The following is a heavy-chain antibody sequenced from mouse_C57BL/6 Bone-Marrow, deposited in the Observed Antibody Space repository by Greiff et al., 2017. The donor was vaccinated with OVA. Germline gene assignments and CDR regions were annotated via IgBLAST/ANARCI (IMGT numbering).Heavy chain of an antibody. D-gene: IGHD2-3*01. J-gene: IGHJ3*01. V-gene: IGHV5-9-1*02. CDR1: GFTFSSYA. CDR2: ISSGGDYI. CDR3: TRDPSDGYYVWFAY. Sequence: EVQLVESGEGLVKPGGSLKLSCAASGFTFSSYAMSWVRQTPEKRLEWVAYISSGGDYIYYADTVKGRFTISRDNARNTLYLQMSSLKSEDTAMYYCTRDPSDGYYVWFAYWGQGTLVTVSA.